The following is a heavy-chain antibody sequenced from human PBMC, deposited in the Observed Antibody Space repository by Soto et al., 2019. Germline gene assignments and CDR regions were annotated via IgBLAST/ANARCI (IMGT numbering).Heavy chain of an antibody. CDR3: ARAKSGSYYG. CDR1: GDSINSSNW. J-gene: IGHJ4*02. CDR2: IYHSGGT. D-gene: IGHD1-26*01. Sequence: SETLSLTCAVSGDSINSSNWWSWVRQPPGKGLEWIGEIYHSGGTNYNPSLKSRVTISVDKSKNQFSLNLSSVTAADTAVYYCARAKSGSYYGWGQGTLVTVSS. V-gene: IGHV4-4*02.